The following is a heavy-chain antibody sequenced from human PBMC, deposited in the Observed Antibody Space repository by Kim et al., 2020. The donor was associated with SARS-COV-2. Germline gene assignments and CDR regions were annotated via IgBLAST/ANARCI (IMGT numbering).Heavy chain of an antibody. Sequence: SSSTIYHADSVKGRFTTTRDNAKNSLYLQMNSLRDEDTAVYYCAREGTAYWGQGTLVTVSS. CDR3: AREGTAY. D-gene: IGHD2-21*02. V-gene: IGHV3-48*02. J-gene: IGHJ4*02. CDR2: SSSTI.